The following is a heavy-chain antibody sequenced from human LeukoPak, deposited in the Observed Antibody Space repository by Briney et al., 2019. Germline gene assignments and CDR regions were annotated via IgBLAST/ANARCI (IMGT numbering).Heavy chain of an antibody. J-gene: IGHJ6*03. CDR2: RNGGTT. CDR3: AKEGFYYMDV. Sequence: PGGSLRLSCAASGFTDYGMSWVRQAPGKGLEWVSGRNGGTTTYADSVKGRFTISRDNAKNSLYLQMNSLRAEDTAVYYCAKEGFYYMDVWGKGTTVTISS. CDR1: GFTDYG. V-gene: IGHV3-20*04.